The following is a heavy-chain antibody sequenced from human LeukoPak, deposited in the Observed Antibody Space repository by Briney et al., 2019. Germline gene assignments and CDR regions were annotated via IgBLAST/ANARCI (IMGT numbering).Heavy chain of an antibody. CDR1: GGSISSYY. CDR3: ARERVSGYEPFDY. D-gene: IGHD5-12*01. Sequence: SETLSLTCTVSGGSISSYYWSWIRKPPGKGLEWIGYIYYSGSTIYNPSLKSRVTISVDTSKNQFSLKLSSVTAADTAVYYCARERVSGYEPFDYWGQGTLVTVSS. V-gene: IGHV4-59*01. CDR2: IYYSGST. J-gene: IGHJ4*02.